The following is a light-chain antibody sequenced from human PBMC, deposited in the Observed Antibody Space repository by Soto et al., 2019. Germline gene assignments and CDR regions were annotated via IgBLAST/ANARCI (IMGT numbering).Light chain of an antibody. CDR1: SSDVGGYNY. CDR2: EVS. CDR3: SSYAGSNTPYV. Sequence: QSALTQPASVSGSPGQSITISCTGTSSDVGGYNYVSWFQQHPGKAPKLKIYEVSNRPSGVSNRFSGSKSGNTASLTVSGLQAEDEADYYCSSYAGSNTPYVFGTGTKLTVL. J-gene: IGLJ1*01. V-gene: IGLV2-14*03.